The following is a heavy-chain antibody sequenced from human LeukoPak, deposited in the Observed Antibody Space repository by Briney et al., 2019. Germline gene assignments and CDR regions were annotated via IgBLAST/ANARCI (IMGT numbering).Heavy chain of an antibody. Sequence: GASVKVSCKASGYTFTSYDINWVRQATGQGLEWMGWMNPNSGNTGYAQKFQGRVTITRNTSISTAYMELSSLTSEDTAVYYCARAPYSSGCDYWGQGTLVTVSS. V-gene: IGHV1-8*03. CDR2: MNPNSGNT. CDR3: ARAPYSSGCDY. D-gene: IGHD6-19*01. CDR1: GYTFTSYD. J-gene: IGHJ4*02.